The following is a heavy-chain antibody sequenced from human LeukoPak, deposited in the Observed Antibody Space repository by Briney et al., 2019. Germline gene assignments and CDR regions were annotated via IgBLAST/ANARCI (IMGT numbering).Heavy chain of an antibody. CDR3: ARDVRVGATIDW. J-gene: IGHJ4*02. D-gene: IGHD1-26*01. CDR2: IYSGGGST. CDR1: GFTVSSHY. V-gene: IGHV3-66*01. Sequence: GGSLRLSCAASGFTVSSHYMSWVRQAPGKGLEWVSVIYSGGGSTHYADSVKDRFTISRDNSKNTLYLQMNNLRVEDTAVYYCARDVRVGATIDWWGQGTLVTVSS.